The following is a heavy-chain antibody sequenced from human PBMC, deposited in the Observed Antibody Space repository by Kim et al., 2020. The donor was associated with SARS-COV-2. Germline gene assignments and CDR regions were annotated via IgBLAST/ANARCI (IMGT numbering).Heavy chain of an antibody. CDR1: GFTFSSYS. J-gene: IGHJ5*02. CDR3: ARVSLEYCSSTSCYVGGEFDP. D-gene: IGHD2-2*01. CDR2: ISSSSSYI. V-gene: IGHV3-21*01. Sequence: GGSLRLSCAASGFTFSSYSMNWVRQAPGKGLEWVSSISSSSSYIYYADSVKGRFTISRDNAKNSLYLQMNRLRAEDTAEYYCARVSLEYCSSTSCYVGGEFDPWGQGTLVNGSS.